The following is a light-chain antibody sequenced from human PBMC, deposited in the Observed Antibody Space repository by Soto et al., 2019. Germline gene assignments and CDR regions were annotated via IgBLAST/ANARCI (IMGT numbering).Light chain of an antibody. CDR2: DAY. CDR1: QSFRGL. V-gene: IGKV3-11*01. CDR3: QQRHMWPIT. Sequence: VVLTQSPVTLSLSPGERATLSSRASQSFRGLLAWYQQKPGQAPRLIIYDAYNRATGIPPRFSGSGYGTDFNLTISSLETEDSAVYYCQQRHMWPITFGQGTRLEIK. J-gene: IGKJ5*01.